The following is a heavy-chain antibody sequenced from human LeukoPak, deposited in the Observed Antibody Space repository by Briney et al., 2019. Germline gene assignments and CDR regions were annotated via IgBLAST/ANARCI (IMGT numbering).Heavy chain of an antibody. CDR2: MNQDGSEK. CDR1: GFTFSDSW. CDR3: ATYTQWVAVDV. J-gene: IGHJ6*02. D-gene: IGHD3-16*01. V-gene: IGHV3-7*01. Sequence: GGSLRLSCAASGFTFSDSWMSWVRQAPGKGLEWVANMNQDGSEKDYVDSVKGRFTISRDNARNSLYLQMGSLRAEDTAVYYCATYTQWVAVDVWGQGTTVTVSS.